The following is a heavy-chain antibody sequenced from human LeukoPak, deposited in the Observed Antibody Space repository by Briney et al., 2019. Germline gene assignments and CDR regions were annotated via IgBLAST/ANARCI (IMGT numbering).Heavy chain of an antibody. CDR1: GFTFSSYA. CDR2: ISGSGGST. J-gene: IGHJ4*02. CDR3: AKAPIVALQDY. D-gene: IGHD5-12*01. Sequence: GGSLRLSCAASGFTFSSYAMSWVRETPRKGLEWVSAISGSGGSTYYADSVKGRFTISRDNSKNTLYLQMNSLRAEDTAVYYCAKAPIVALQDYWGQGTLVTVSS. V-gene: IGHV3-23*01.